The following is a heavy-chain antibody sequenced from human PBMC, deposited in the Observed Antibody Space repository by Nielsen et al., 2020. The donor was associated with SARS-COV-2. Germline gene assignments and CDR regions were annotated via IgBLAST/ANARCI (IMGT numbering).Heavy chain of an antibody. CDR2: LSSTGRYV. CDR1: GFTFSSYS. J-gene: IGHJ6*02. Sequence: GESLKISCVASGFTFSSYSMYWVRQAPGKGLEWVSSLSSTGRYVYYADSVVGRFTISRDNGYDSLYLQMKSLRAEDTAVYYCAKGDYYDSPGHLDVWGQGTTVTVSS. V-gene: IGHV3-21*01. CDR3: AKGDYYDSPGHLDV. D-gene: IGHD3-22*01.